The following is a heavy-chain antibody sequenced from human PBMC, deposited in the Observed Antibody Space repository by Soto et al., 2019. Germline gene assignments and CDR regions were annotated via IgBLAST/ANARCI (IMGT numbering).Heavy chain of an antibody. Sequence: GGSLRLSCAASGFTFSGYAMSWVRQAPGKGLEWVSAISNSGSSTYYADSVKGRFTISRDNSKNTLYLQMNSLTAEDTAVYYCAKPHTRGARFTFGGVIPSAYAFDIWGQGTMVTVSS. CDR1: GFTFSGYA. D-gene: IGHD3-16*02. CDR2: ISNSGSST. J-gene: IGHJ3*02. V-gene: IGHV3-23*01. CDR3: AKPHTRGARFTFGGVIPSAYAFDI.